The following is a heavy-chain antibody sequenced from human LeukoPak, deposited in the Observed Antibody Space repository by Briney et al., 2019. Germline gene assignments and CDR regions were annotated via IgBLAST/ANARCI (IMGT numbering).Heavy chain of an antibody. Sequence: GGSRRLSCAASGFSFSNYGMHWVRQAPGKGLEWVAVISYDGSNRYYTDSVKGRFTISRDNSKNTLYLQMSTVRREDTAVYYCAKGDFRYGSGSYYTRDYPPPFFMDVWGKGTTVTVSS. CDR3: AKGDFRYGSGSYYTRDYPPPFFMDV. V-gene: IGHV3-30*18. CDR1: GFSFSNYG. D-gene: IGHD3-10*01. J-gene: IGHJ6*03. CDR2: ISYDGSNR.